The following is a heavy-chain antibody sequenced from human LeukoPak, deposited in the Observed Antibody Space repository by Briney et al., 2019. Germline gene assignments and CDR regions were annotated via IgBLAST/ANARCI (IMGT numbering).Heavy chain of an antibody. CDR3: ANQNRHYDFWSGYRPNWFDP. CDR1: GFTFSSYA. CDR2: ISYDGSNK. J-gene: IGHJ5*02. D-gene: IGHD3-3*01. Sequence: GGSLRLSCAASGFTFSSYAMHWVRQAPGEGLEWVAVISYDGSNKYYADSVKGRFTISRDNSKNTLYLQMNSLRAEDTAVYYCANQNRHYDFWSGYRPNWFDPWGQGTLVTVSS. V-gene: IGHV3-30-3*01.